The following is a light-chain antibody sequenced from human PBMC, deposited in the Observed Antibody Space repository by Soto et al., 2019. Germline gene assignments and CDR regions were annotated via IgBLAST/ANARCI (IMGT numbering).Light chain of an antibody. J-gene: IGLJ3*02. Sequence: QLVLTQPPSASGTPGQRVTISCSGSSSNIGSNYVYWYQQLPGTAPKLLFYRNNQRPSGVPDRFSGSKSGTSASLAISGLRSEDEANYYCAAWDDSLSGVVFGGGTKLTVL. V-gene: IGLV1-47*01. CDR3: AAWDDSLSGVV. CDR2: RNN. CDR1: SSNIGSNY.